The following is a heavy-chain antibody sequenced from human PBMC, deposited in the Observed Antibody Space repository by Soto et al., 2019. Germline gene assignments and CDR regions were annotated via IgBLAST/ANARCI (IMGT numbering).Heavy chain of an antibody. V-gene: IGHV3-74*01. CDR1: GFAVSSYR. CDR2: ISPAGSST. D-gene: IGHD5-12*01. Sequence: GGSLRPSCAASGFAVSSYRMHWVRQAPGKGLVWVSRISPAGSSTYYADSVRGRLTISKDTAKNTLYLQINSLGAEDTAVYYCERGNTGYGNFDSWGQGTLVTVSS. J-gene: IGHJ4*02. CDR3: ERGNTGYGNFDS.